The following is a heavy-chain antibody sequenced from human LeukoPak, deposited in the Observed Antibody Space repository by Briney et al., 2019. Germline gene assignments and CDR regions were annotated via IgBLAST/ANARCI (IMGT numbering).Heavy chain of an antibody. Sequence: AGGSLRLSCAASGLTVCSNYMTWVRQAPGKGLEWVSVIYSAGDTYYTDSVKGRFTISRDNSQNTVYLQMNSLRAEDTAVYYCARDLNAQSRAFDIWGRGTMVTVSS. CDR1: GLTVCSNY. CDR3: ARDLNAQSRAFDI. J-gene: IGHJ3*02. D-gene: IGHD1-1*01. CDR2: IYSAGDT. V-gene: IGHV3-53*01.